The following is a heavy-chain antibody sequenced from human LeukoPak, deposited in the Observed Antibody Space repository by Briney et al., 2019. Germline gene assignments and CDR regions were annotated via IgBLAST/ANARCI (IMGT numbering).Heavy chain of an antibody. Sequence: PGGSLRLSCAASGFSLSSHGMNWVRQAPGKGLEWVAVISYDGSNKYYADSVKGRFTISRDNSKNTLYLQMNSLRAEDTAVYYCARDKAYSSSWYRVLNWFDPWGQGTLVTVSS. CDR2: ISYDGSNK. J-gene: IGHJ5*02. CDR3: ARDKAYSSSWYRVLNWFDP. V-gene: IGHV3-30*03. D-gene: IGHD6-13*01. CDR1: GFSLSSHG.